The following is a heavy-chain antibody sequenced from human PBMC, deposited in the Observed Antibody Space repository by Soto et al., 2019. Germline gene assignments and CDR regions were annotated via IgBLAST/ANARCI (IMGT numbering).Heavy chain of an antibody. CDR2: IIPIFGTA. CDR1: GGTFSSYA. J-gene: IGHJ5*02. Sequence: SVKVSCKASGGTFSSYAISGVRQAPGQGLEWMGGIIPIFGTANYAQKFQGRVTINADESTSTAYMELSSLRSEDTAVYYCARRKGSHLKWFDPWGQGTLVTVSS. CDR3: ARRKGSHLKWFDP. D-gene: IGHD6-13*01. V-gene: IGHV1-69*13.